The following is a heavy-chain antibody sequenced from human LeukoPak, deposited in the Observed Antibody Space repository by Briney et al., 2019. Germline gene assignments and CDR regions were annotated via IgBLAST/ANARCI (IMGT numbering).Heavy chain of an antibody. CDR3: ARGQGGNYYLNYFDY. J-gene: IGHJ4*02. D-gene: IGHD1-26*01. Sequence: SETLPLTCTVTGGSFSTYYWSWIRQPPGKGLEWIGHFYYSGSTNYNPSLKSRVTISVDTSRNQFSLKLTSVTAADTAVYYCARGQGGNYYLNYFDYWGQGALVTVSS. CDR1: GGSFSTYY. V-gene: IGHV4-59*01. CDR2: FYYSGST.